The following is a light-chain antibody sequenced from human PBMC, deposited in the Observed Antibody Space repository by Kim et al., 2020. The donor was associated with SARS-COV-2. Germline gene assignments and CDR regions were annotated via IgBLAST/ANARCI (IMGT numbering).Light chain of an antibody. Sequence: ALGQTGRITCQGDSLRRVYASWCQQKPGQAPVPVIYSNNKRPSGIPDRFSGSSSGNTASLTITGAQADDEGDYYCNSRDSSGYLWVFGGGTQLTVL. V-gene: IGLV3-19*01. CDR2: SNN. CDR3: NSRDSSGYLWV. CDR1: SLRRVY. J-gene: IGLJ3*02.